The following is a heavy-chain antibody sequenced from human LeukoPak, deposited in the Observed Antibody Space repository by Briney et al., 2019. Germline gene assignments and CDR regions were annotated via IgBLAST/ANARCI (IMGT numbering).Heavy chain of an antibody. CDR2: ISGSGVST. D-gene: IGHD6-13*01. V-gene: IGHV3-23*01. CDR3: ARVGSIAAAGTPDY. CDR1: GFIFSSYV. J-gene: IGHJ4*02. Sequence: GGSLRLSCAASGFIFSSYVMNWVRQAPGKGLEWVSVISGSGVSTYYADSVKGRFTISRDNAKNSLYLQMNSLRAEDTAVYYCARVGSIAAAGTPDYWGQGTLVTVSS.